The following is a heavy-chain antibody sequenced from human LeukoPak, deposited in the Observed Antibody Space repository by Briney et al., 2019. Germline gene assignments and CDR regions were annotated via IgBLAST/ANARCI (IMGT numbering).Heavy chain of an antibody. J-gene: IGHJ1*01. CDR1: GFTFSSYG. D-gene: IGHD2-21*02. V-gene: IGHV3-30*18. CDR2: ISYDGSNK. CDR3: AKGAPQAYCGGACSEYFQH. Sequence: PGGSLRLSCAASGFTFSSYGMHWVRQAPGKGLEWVAVISYDGSNKYYADSVKGRFTISRDNSKNMLYLQMNSLRAEDTAVYYCAKGAPQAYCGGACSEYFQHWGQGTLVTVSS.